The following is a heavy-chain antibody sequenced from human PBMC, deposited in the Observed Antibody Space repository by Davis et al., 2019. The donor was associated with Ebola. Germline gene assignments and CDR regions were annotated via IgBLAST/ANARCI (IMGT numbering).Heavy chain of an antibody. CDR2: IYYTGST. V-gene: IGHV4-39*02. CDR3: SRVIVGAPIDY. J-gene: IGHJ4*02. D-gene: IGHD1-26*01. CDR1: GGSISSSSYY. Sequence: SETLSLTCTVSGGSISSSSYYWGWIRQPPGKGLEWIGSIYYTGSTAYNPSLKSRVTISVDMSKNQFSVKLGSLTAADTAVYYCSRVIVGAPIDYWGQGSLVTVSS.